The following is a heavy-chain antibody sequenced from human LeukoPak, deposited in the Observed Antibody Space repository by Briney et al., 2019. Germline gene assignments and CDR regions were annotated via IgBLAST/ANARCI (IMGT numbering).Heavy chain of an antibody. CDR3: ARVPVTYYDILTGYPPSIPVDY. CDR2: INPNSGGT. V-gene: IGHV1-2*06. CDR1: GYTFTGYY. Sequence: ASVKVSCKASGYTFTGYYMHWVRQAPGQGLEWMGRINPNSGGTNYAQKFQGRVTMTRDTSISTAYMELSRLRSDDTAVYYCARVPVTYYDILTGYPPSIPVDYWGQGTLVTVSS. J-gene: IGHJ4*02. D-gene: IGHD3-9*01.